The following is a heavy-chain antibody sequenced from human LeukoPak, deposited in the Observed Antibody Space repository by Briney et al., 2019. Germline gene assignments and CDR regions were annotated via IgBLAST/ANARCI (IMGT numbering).Heavy chain of an antibody. CDR1: GGSISSGGYY. CDR3: ARVGGYFDSSGYFDY. V-gene: IGHV4-31*03. D-gene: IGHD3-22*01. Sequence: TLSLTCTVSGGSISSGGYYWSWIRQHPGKGLGWIGYIYYTGSTYYNPSLKSRITISVATYKNQFSLKLNSVTAADTAVYYCARVGGYFDSSGYFDYWGQGILVTVSS. J-gene: IGHJ4*02. CDR2: IYYTGST.